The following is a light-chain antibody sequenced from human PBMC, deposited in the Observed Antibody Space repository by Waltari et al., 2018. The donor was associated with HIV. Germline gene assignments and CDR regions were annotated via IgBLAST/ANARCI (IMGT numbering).Light chain of an antibody. CDR1: SSNIGKNA. V-gene: IGLV1-36*01. Sequence: QSVLTQPPSVSEAPRQRVTMSCSGSSSNIGKNAVNWYQQLPGKAPKLLIYYDDLLPSGVSDRFSGSKSGTSASLAISGLQSEDEADYYCAAWDDSLNGPVFGTGTKVTVL. J-gene: IGLJ1*01. CDR2: YDD. CDR3: AAWDDSLNGPV.